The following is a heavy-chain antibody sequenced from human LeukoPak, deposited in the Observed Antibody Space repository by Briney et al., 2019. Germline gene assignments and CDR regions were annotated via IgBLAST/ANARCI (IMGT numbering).Heavy chain of an antibody. CDR2: LYSGGST. J-gene: IGHJ4*02. Sequence: PGGSLRLSCVASGFSVSSDYMTWVRQAPGKGLEWVSVLYSGGSTYYADSVKGRFTISRDSSKNTLYLQMNNLRVEDTAVYYCARYHTALNYWGQGTLVTASS. V-gene: IGHV3-53*01. CDR1: GFSVSSDY. D-gene: IGHD5-18*01. CDR3: ARYHTALNY.